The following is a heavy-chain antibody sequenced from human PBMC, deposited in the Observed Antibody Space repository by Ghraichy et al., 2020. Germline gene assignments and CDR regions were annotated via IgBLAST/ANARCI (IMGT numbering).Heavy chain of an antibody. D-gene: IGHD4/OR15-4a*01. CDR1: GFTFSSYA. V-gene: IGHV3-23*01. Sequence: GGSLRLSCAASGFTFSSYAMSWVRQAPGKGLEWVSAISGSGGSTYYADSVKGRFTISRDNSKNTLYLQMNSLRAEDTAVYYCAKDLLRDYGRYDAFDIWGQGTMVTVSS. CDR2: ISGSGGST. CDR3: AKDLLRDYGRYDAFDI. J-gene: IGHJ3*02.